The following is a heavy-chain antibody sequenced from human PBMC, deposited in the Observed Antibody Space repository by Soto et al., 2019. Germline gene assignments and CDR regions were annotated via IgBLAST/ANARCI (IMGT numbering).Heavy chain of an antibody. J-gene: IGHJ4*02. D-gene: IGHD6-6*01. Sequence: QVQLQESGPGLVKPSQTLSLTCTVSGGSISSGDYYWNWIRQPPGKGLEWIGSIFYSGSTYYNPSPKGRITLSIDTSKKQFSLKLSSVTAADTAVYYCARQYRDGYDYWGQGTLVTVSS. CDR2: IFYSGST. CDR1: GGSISSGDYY. CDR3: ARQYRDGYDY. V-gene: IGHV4-30-4*01.